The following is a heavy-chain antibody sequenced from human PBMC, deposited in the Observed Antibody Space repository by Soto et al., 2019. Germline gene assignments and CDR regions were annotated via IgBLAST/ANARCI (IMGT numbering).Heavy chain of an antibody. Sequence: QVQLQESGPGLVKPSETLSLTCTVSGDSISSYYWSWIRQPPGKGLEWIGYIYYSGSTNYNPSLKSRVTISVDTSKNQCSRNLSSVTAADTAVYYCASSNIAAAGFYYYGMDVWGRGTTVTVSS. D-gene: IGHD6-13*01. CDR2: IYYSGST. J-gene: IGHJ6*02. V-gene: IGHV4-59*01. CDR1: GDSISSYY. CDR3: ASSNIAAAGFYYYGMDV.